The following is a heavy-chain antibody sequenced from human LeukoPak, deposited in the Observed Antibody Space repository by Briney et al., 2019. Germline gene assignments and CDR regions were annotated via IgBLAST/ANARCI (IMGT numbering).Heavy chain of an antibody. CDR3: ASLVTTRFDH. CDR1: GGSISSGGYY. D-gene: IGHD4-17*01. J-gene: IGHJ4*02. Sequence: PSETLSLTCTVSGGSISSGGYYWSWIRQPPGKGLEWIGYIYHSGSTYYNPSLKSRVTISLDTSKNQFSLKLSSVTAADTAVYYCASLVTTRFDHWGQGTLVTVSS. CDR2: IYHSGST. V-gene: IGHV4-30-2*05.